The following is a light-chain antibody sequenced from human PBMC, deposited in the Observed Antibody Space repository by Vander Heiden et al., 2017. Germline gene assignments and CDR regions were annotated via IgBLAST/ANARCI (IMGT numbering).Light chain of an antibody. CDR3: QQRYNWIT. V-gene: IGKV3-11*01. Sequence: EIVITQPPATLSLSPGERLTLSCRASQSIGTYLAWYQHKPGQAPRLLIYDASNRATDIPARFSGSGSGTDFTLIISSLEPEDFGVYYCQQRYNWITFGQGTRLEIK. CDR2: DAS. CDR1: QSIGTY. J-gene: IGKJ5*01.